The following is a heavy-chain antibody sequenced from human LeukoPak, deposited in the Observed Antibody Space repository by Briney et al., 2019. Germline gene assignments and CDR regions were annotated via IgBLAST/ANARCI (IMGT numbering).Heavy chain of an antibody. V-gene: IGHV4-59*01. J-gene: IGHJ4*02. CDR1: GGSFSGYY. CDR3: ARDEQLVLDY. D-gene: IGHD6-13*01. Sequence: SETLSLTCAVYGGSFSGYYWSWIRQPPGKGLEWIGYIYYSGSTNYNPSLKSRVTISVDTSKNQFSLKLSSVTAADTAVYYCARDEQLVLDYWGQGTLVTVSS. CDR2: IYYSGST.